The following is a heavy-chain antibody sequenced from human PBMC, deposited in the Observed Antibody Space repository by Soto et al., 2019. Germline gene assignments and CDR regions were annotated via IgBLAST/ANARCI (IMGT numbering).Heavy chain of an antibody. CDR2: IKSKTDGGTK. CDR3: TTEDLNDDVWGSYRDDDY. CDR1: GFTFSNDW. V-gene: IGHV3-15*07. J-gene: IGHJ4*02. D-gene: IGHD3-16*02. Sequence: EVQLVESGGGLVKPGGSLRLSCAASGFTFSNDWMNWVRQAPGKGMEMAGRIKSKTDGGTKDYSAPVKGRFTILRDDTNNTLYLHIHSLKSEYTDMYYCTTEDLNDDVWGSYRDDDYWGQGTLVTVSA.